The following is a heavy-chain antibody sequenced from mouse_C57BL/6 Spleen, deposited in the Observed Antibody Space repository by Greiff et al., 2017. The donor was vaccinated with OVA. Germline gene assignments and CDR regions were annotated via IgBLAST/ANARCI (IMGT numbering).Heavy chain of an antibody. Sequence: EVKLVESGGGLVKPGGSLKLSCAASGFTFSDYGMHWVRQAPEKGLEWVAYISSGSSTIYYADTVKGRFTISRDNAKNTLFLQMTSLKSEATAMYYCARPIYYGNYYAMDYWGQGTSVTVSS. V-gene: IGHV5-17*01. CDR1: GFTFSDYG. CDR3: ARPIYYGNYYAMDY. J-gene: IGHJ4*01. D-gene: IGHD2-1*01. CDR2: ISSGSSTI.